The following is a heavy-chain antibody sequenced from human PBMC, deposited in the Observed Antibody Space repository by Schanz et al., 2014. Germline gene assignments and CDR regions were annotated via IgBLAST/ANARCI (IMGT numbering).Heavy chain of an antibody. CDR3: SSWVSAHFDY. J-gene: IGHJ4*02. V-gene: IGHV3-23*04. Sequence: EVQLVESGGGLVQPGGSLRLSCAASGFTFNRHAMNWVRQAPGKGLEWVSGISGSGSTTYYADSVKGRFTISRDNSQNTVYLQMNSLRVEDTAVYYCSSWVSAHFDYWGQGTLVTVSS. CDR1: GFTFNRHA. D-gene: IGHD6-13*01. CDR2: ISGSGSTT.